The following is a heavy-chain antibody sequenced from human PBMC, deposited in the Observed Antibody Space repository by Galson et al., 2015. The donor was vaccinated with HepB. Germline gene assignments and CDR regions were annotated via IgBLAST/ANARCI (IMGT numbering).Heavy chain of an antibody. J-gene: IGHJ4*02. V-gene: IGHV3-7*01. CDR1: GFTFSSYA. Sequence: LRLSCAASGFTFSSYAMSWVRQAPGKGLEWVANIKKGGSEKHYVASVKGRFTISRDDAKNSLYLQMNSLRAEDTAVYYCARAASMITFGGVTDNFDYWGQGTLVTVSS. CDR2: IKKGGSEK. D-gene: IGHD3-16*01. CDR3: ARAASMITFGGVTDNFDY.